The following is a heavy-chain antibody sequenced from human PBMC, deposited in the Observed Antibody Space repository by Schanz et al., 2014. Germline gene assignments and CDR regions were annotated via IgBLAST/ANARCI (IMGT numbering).Heavy chain of an antibody. Sequence: QVQLVESGGGLVKPGGSLRLSCAASGFTFSDYYMSWIRQAPGKGLEWVSALSGSGGSTYYADSVKGRFTISRDNAKNSLYLQMNRLRAEDTALYYCAIIGVMVAVAGTRADYWGQGTLVTVSS. V-gene: IGHV3-11*04. CDR2: LSGSGGST. J-gene: IGHJ4*02. CDR3: AIIGVMVAVAGTRADY. CDR1: GFTFSDYY. D-gene: IGHD6-19*01.